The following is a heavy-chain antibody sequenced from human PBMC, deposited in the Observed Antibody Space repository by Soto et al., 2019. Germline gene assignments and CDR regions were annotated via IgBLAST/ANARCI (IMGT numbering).Heavy chain of an antibody. CDR3: AKDYYGVLVQE. J-gene: IGHJ4*02. D-gene: IGHD4-17*01. Sequence: EVQLLESGGGLVQPGGSLRLSCAASGFTFSSYAMSWVRQAPGKGLEWVSAITSGGGTYYADSVKGRFTISRDNSKNTLYLQMSSLRAEDTAVYYCAKDYYGVLVQEGGQGTLVTVSS. CDR1: GFTFSSYA. CDR2: ITSGGGT. V-gene: IGHV3-23*01.